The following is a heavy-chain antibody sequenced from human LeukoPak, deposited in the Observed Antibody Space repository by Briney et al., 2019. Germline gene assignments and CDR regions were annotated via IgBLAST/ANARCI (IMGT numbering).Heavy chain of an antibody. CDR1: GYTFTNYE. Sequence: GASVKVSCKASGYTFTNYEINWVRQGTGQGLEWLGWMNPSSGNTGYAQKFQGRVTMTRDTSISTAYMELRSLRSDDTAVYYCARRGGDIWFGELLHPFNWFDPWGQGTLVTVSS. D-gene: IGHD3-10*01. CDR2: MNPSSGNT. V-gene: IGHV1-8*01. J-gene: IGHJ5*02. CDR3: ARRGGDIWFGELLHPFNWFDP.